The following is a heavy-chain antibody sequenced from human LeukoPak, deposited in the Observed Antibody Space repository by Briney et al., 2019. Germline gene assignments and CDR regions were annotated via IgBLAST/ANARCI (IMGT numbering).Heavy chain of an antibody. J-gene: IGHJ2*01. V-gene: IGHV1-2*02. CDR1: GYTFTAHY. CDR3: ARGRGTTMVRGVITNYFDL. Sequence: ASVKVSCKASGYTFTAHYIHWVRQAPGQGLEWMGWIDPNSGGTNYAQKFLGSVTMTGDTSINTAFMELSRLRSDDTAIYYWARGRGTTMVRGVITNYFDLWGRGSLVTVSS. CDR2: IDPNSGGT. D-gene: IGHD3-10*01.